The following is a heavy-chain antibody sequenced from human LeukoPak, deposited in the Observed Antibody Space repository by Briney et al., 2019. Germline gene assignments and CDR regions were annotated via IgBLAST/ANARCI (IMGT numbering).Heavy chain of an antibody. CDR2: VEHDGSRT. J-gene: IGHJ4*02. D-gene: IGHD4-17*01. CDR1: GFTLSTYW. V-gene: IGHV3-74*01. Sequence: LTGGSLRLSCAASGFTLSTYWMSWVRQAPGKGLVWVSRVEHDGSRTAYADSVTGRFTISRDNARNMVYLQMNSLRAEDTAVYYCATDLGWGQGTLVTVSS. CDR3: ATDLG.